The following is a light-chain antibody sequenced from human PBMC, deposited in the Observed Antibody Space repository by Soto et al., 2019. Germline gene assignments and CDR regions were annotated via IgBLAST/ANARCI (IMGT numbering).Light chain of an antibody. CDR3: SSYTSTSTLV. CDR1: SSDVGDYNY. J-gene: IGLJ1*01. Sequence: QSVLTQPASVSGSPGQSITISCTGTSSDVGDYNYVSWYQQHPGKAPKLMIHDVSNRPSGVSNRFSGSKSGNTASLTISGLQPEDEADYYCSSYTSTSTLVFGAGTKVTVL. V-gene: IGLV2-14*01. CDR2: DVS.